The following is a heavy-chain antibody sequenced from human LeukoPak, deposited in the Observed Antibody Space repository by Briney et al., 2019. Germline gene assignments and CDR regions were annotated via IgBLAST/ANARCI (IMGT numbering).Heavy chain of an antibody. CDR1: GFSFSGYA. CDR3: ARGAPPDY. Sequence: PGRSLRLSCAASGFSFSGYAMYWVRQAPGKGLEWMTVISYDGSDEYYADSVKGRFTISRDNSKNTLYLQMNSLKPEDTAVYYCARGAPPDYWGQGTLVTVS. V-gene: IGHV3-30-3*01. CDR2: ISYDGSDE. J-gene: IGHJ4*02.